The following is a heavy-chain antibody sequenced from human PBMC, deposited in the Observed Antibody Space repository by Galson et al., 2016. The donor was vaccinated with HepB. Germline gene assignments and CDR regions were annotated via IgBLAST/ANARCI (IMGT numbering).Heavy chain of an antibody. D-gene: IGHD2-2*01. CDR1: GASINTSNW. CDR2: IYHTGTS. Sequence: SETLSLTCAVSGASINTSNWWTWVRQAPGTGLEWIGEIYHTGTSNNNPSRLSRFTMSIDNSKNHFSLNLNSVTAAATAAYYCERPSVVPGDRMVFGSWGQGILVTVSS. J-gene: IGHJ5*01. V-gene: IGHV4-4*02. CDR3: ERPSVVPGDRMVFGS.